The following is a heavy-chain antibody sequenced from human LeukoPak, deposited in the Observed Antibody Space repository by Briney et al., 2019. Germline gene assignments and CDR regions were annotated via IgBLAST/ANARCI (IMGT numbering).Heavy chain of an antibody. CDR2: IYPNSGGT. J-gene: IGHJ3*02. CDR1: GYTFTGYY. V-gene: IGHV1-2*02. D-gene: IGHD3-22*01. CDR3: ARGNYYDSSGYYPEAFDI. Sequence: ASVKVSCKASGYTFTGYYMHWVRQAPGQGLEWMGWIYPNSGGTNYAQKFQGRVTMTRDTSISTAYMELSRLRSDDTAVYYCARGNYYDSSGYYPEAFDIWGQGTMVTVSS.